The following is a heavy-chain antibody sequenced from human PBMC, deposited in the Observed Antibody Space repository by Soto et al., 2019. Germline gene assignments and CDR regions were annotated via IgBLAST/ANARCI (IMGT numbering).Heavy chain of an antibody. CDR2: INPSSGTT. V-gene: IGHV1-46*01. CDR3: ARDQVAGTFYFDY. CDR1: GYTFTSQY. D-gene: IGHD2-15*01. J-gene: IGHJ4*02. Sequence: AASVKVSCKASGYTFTSQYMHWVRQAPGQGLEWMGEINPSSGTTNFSQKFKGRVTLTRDTSTSTVYMELSSLRSDDTAVYYCARDQVAGTFYFDYWGQGTLVTVSS.